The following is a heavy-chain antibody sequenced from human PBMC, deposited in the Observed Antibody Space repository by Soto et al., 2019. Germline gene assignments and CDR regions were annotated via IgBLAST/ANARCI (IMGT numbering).Heavy chain of an antibody. CDR3: ARGGRNYDFWSGYYRSSYFDY. D-gene: IGHD3-3*01. CDR1: GGSISSGGYY. V-gene: IGHV4-31*03. Sequence: PSETLSLTCTVSGGSISSGGYYWSWIRQHPGKGLEWIGYIYYSGSTYCNPSLKSRVTISVDTSKNQFSLKLSSVTAADTAVYYCARGGRNYDFWSGYYRSSYFDYWGQGTLVTVSS. CDR2: IYYSGST. J-gene: IGHJ4*02.